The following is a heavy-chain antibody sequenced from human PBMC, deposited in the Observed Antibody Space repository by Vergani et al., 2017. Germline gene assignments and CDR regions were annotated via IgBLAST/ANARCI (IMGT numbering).Heavy chain of an antibody. D-gene: IGHD3-3*01. Sequence: QLQLQESGPGLVKPSETLSLTCTVSGGSISSSSYYWGWIRQPPGKGLEWIGSIYYSGSTYYTPSLKSRVTISVDTSKNQFSLKLSSVTAADTAVYYCARHIDYDFWSGYRERDVWGKGTTVTVSS. CDR2: IYYSGST. CDR1: GGSISSSSYY. CDR3: ARHIDYDFWSGYRERDV. J-gene: IGHJ6*04. V-gene: IGHV4-39*01.